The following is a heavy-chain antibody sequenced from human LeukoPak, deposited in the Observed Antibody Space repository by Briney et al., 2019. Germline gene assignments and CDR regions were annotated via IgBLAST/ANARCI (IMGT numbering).Heavy chain of an antibody. V-gene: IGHV3-21*01. CDR1: RFTPTSHS. Sequence: PGGSPRHSPAPPRFTPTSHSTNPVPHAPGKGLEWVSYISSSSTHIYYADSVKGRFTISRDNARNSLYLQMNSLRAEDTAIYYCARSEHSSSSFDYWGQGTLVTVSS. CDR2: ISSSSTHI. CDR3: ARSEHSSSSFDY. D-gene: IGHD6-6*01. J-gene: IGHJ4*02.